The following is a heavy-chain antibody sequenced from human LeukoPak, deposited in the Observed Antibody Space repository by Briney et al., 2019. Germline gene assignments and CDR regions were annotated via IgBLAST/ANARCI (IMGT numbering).Heavy chain of an antibody. D-gene: IGHD3-9*01. CDR1: GYTFTGYY. J-gene: IGHJ3*02. V-gene: IGHV1-2*02. Sequence: ASVKVSCKASGYTFTGYYMHWVRQAPGQGLEWTGWINPDSGGTNYAQKFQGRVTMTRDTSISTAYMELSRLRSDDTAVYYCARDSSVIRYFDWLLSYDAFDIWGQGTMVTVSS. CDR2: INPDSGGT. CDR3: ARDSSVIRYFDWLLSYDAFDI.